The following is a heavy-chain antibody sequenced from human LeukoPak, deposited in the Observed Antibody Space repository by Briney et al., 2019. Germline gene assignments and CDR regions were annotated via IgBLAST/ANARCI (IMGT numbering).Heavy chain of an antibody. CDR1: GFTFSNYA. CDR2: ISGDGGRT. D-gene: IGHD6-19*01. J-gene: IGHJ4*02. CDR3: ARDRAAVAPFDY. V-gene: IGHV3-23*01. Sequence: PGGSLRLSCAASGFTFSNYALSWVRQAPGKGLEWVSAISGDGGRTYYADSVKGRFTISRDNAKNSLYLQMNSLRAEDTAVYYCARDRAAVAPFDYWGQGTLVTVSS.